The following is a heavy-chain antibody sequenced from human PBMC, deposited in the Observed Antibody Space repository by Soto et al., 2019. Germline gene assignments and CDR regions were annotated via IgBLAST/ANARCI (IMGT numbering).Heavy chain of an antibody. CDR1: GGTFKTYT. CDR3: ATWRTYSGSYCFDY. V-gene: IGHV1-69*06. Sequence: QVQLVQSGAELKKPGSSVNVSCAASGGTFKTYTINWVRQAPGQGLECIGQIIPMYDSANYAQRFQGRDTISADKSTNIAYMELSGLRSEDTALYYCATWRTYSGSYCFDYWGQGTLVSVSS. CDR2: IIPMYDSA. J-gene: IGHJ4*02. D-gene: IGHD1-26*01.